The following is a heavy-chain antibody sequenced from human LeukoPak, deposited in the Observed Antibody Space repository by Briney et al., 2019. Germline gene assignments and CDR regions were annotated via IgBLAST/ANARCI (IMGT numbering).Heavy chain of an antibody. CDR2: IRSKANSYAT. V-gene: IGHV3-73*01. Sequence: GGSLRLSCAASGFTFSGSAMHWVRQASGKGLEWVGRIRSKANSYATAYAASVKGRFTISRDDSKNTAYLQMNSLKTEGTAVYYCTRRPSSDFDYWGQGTLVTVSS. J-gene: IGHJ4*02. D-gene: IGHD6-25*01. CDR3: TRRPSSDFDY. CDR1: GFTFSGSA.